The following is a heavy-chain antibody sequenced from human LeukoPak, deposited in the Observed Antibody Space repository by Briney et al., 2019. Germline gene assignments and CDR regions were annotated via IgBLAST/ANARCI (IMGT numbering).Heavy chain of an antibody. D-gene: IGHD1-26*01. V-gene: IGHV4-39*01. CDR2: VFYSGST. Sequence: TSETLSLTRTVSGASVSSSSYYWEWIRQPPGKGLEWVGSVFYSGSTNYNPSLKSRVTMSVDTSKNQFSLRLSSVTATDTAVYYCATRRSGSHPYYWGQGTLVTVSS. CDR3: ATRRSGSHPYY. CDR1: GASVSSSSYY. J-gene: IGHJ4*02.